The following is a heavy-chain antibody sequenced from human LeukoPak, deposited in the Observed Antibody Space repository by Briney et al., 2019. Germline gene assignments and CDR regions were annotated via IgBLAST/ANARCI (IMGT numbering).Heavy chain of an antibody. V-gene: IGHV3-53*01. CDR2: IYSCGST. J-gene: IGHJ4*02. CDR1: GFTVSSNY. Sequence: PGGSLRLSCAASGFTVSSNYMSWVRQAPGKGLEWVSVIYSCGSTYYADSVKGRFTISRDNSKNTLYLQMNSLRAEDTAVYYCARADEVRYYFDYWGQGTLVTVSS. CDR3: ARADEVRYYFDY.